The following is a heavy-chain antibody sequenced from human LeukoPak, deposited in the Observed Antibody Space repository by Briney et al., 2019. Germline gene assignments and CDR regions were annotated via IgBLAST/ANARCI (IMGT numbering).Heavy chain of an antibody. Sequence: PGGSLRLSCAASGFTFSSYEMNWVRQAPGKGLEWVSYISSSGSTIYYADSVKGRFTISRDNAKNSLYLQMNSLRAEDTAVYYCARDRGTTVTTEANGPNYYYYMDVWGKGTTVTVSS. V-gene: IGHV3-48*03. CDR1: GFTFSSYE. J-gene: IGHJ6*03. D-gene: IGHD4-11*01. CDR2: ISSSGSTI. CDR3: ARDRGTTVTTEANGPNYYYYMDV.